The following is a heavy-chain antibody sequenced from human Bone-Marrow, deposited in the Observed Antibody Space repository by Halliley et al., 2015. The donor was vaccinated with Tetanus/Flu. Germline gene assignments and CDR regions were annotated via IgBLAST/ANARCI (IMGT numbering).Heavy chain of an antibody. Sequence: ISYPGDSDIRYRPSFQGQVPMSADKSISTAYLQWSSLEASDTAMYYCARARGGIRVAAQPDYWGQGTLVTVSS. CDR3: ARARGGIRVAAQPDY. J-gene: IGHJ4*02. V-gene: IGHV5-51*01. CDR2: SYPGDSDI. D-gene: IGHD2-15*01.